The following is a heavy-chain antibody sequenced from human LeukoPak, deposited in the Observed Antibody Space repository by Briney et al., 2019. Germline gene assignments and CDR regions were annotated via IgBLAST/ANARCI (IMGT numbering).Heavy chain of an antibody. Sequence: QPGGSLRLSCAASGFTFSSYAMSWVRPAPGKGLEAPGKGLEWVSTISASGHATYYPDSVRGRFTISRDNSKSTLHLQMDSLRAEDSAPYYCAKWPEGATPKFHHWGQGTLVTVSS. CDR2: ISASGHAT. J-gene: IGHJ4*02. D-gene: IGHD1-26*01. CDR3: AKWPEGATPKFHH. CDR1: GFTFSSYA. V-gene: IGHV3-23*01.